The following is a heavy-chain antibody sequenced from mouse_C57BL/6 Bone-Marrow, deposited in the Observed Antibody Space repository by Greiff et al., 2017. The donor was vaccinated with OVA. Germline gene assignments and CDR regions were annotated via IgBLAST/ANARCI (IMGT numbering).Heavy chain of an antibody. D-gene: IGHD2-3*01. Sequence: VQLQQPGAELVKPGASVKLSCKASGYTFTSSWMHWVKQRPGQGLEWIGMIYPNSGSTNYNEKFKSKATLTVDKSSSTAYMQLSSLTSEDSAVYYSARLDDGYSLFAFWGQGTLVTVSA. CDR3: ARLDDGYSLFAF. CDR2: IYPNSGST. J-gene: IGHJ3*01. CDR1: GYTFTSSW. V-gene: IGHV1-64*01.